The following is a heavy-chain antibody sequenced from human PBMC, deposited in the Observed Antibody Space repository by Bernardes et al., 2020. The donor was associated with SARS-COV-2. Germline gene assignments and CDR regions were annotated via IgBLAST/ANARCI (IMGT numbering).Heavy chain of an antibody. CDR1: GFTFSSYW. J-gene: IGHJ3*02. Sequence: GSLRLSCAVSGFTFSSYWMHWIRQAPGKGLVWVSRINGDGTSTRYADSVKGRFTISRDNAKNTLNLQMNSLSAEDTAVYYCARGAYSLNKSGPRSVFDIWGQATMVTVSS. D-gene: IGHD1-26*01. CDR2: INGDGTST. V-gene: IGHV3-74*01. CDR3: ARGAYSLNKSGPRSVFDI.